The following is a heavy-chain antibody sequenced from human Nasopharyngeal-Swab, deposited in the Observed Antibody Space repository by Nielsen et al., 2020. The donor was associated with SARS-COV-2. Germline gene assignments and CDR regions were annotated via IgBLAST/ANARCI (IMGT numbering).Heavy chain of an antibody. CDR1: GFTFSSYA. CDR2: IWYDGSNK. J-gene: IGHJ6*03. V-gene: IGHV3-33*08. Sequence: GESLKISCAASGFTFSSYAMSWIRQAPGKGLEWVAVIWYDGSNKYYADSVKGRFTISRDNSKNTLYLQMNSLRAEDTAVYYCARGTGSYYTYYYYYMDVWGKGTTVTVSS. CDR3: ARGTGSYYTYYYYYMDV. D-gene: IGHD3-10*01.